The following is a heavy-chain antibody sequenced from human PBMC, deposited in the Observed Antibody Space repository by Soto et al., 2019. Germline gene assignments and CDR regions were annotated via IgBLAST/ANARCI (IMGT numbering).Heavy chain of an antibody. V-gene: IGHV3-21*01. Sequence: GGSLRLSCAASGFIFSQYSMNWVRQAPGKGLEWVSSISSTGALMYYADSVKGRFTISRDDADNSLYLQMNSWRVEDTAVYYCARDRLARGIPVAGRIDYWGQGTLVTVSS. CDR2: ISSTGALM. CDR3: ARDRLARGIPVAGRIDY. J-gene: IGHJ4*02. CDR1: GFIFSQYS. D-gene: IGHD6-19*01.